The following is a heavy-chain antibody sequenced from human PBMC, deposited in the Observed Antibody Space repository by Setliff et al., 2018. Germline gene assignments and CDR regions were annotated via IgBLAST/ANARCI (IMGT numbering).Heavy chain of an antibody. CDR2: IKKDGSIK. CDR3: SRDLQGSGDYVVDY. J-gene: IGHJ4*02. V-gene: IGHV3-7*01. CDR1: GFTFSGYY. D-gene: IGHD4-17*01. Sequence: PGGSLRLSCAASGFTFSGYYMQWVRQAPGKGLEWVSYIKKDGSIKYYLDSVRGRFTISRDNAENSLTLQMNSLRVEDTAVYYCSRDLQGSGDYVVDYWGQGTLVTVSS.